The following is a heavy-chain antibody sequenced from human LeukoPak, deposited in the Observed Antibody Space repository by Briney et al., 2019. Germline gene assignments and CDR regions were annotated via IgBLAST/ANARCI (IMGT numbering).Heavy chain of an antibody. V-gene: IGHV1-8*03. J-gene: IGHJ6*03. CDR2: MNPNSGNT. D-gene: IGHD3-3*01. CDR3: ARGPSITIFGVVIIEHYYYYYMDV. Sequence: ASVKVSCKASGYTFTSYDINWVRQATGQGLEWMGWMNPNSGNTGYAQKFQGRVTITRNTSISTAYMELSSLRSEDTAVYYCARGPSITIFGVVIIEHYYYYYMDVWGKGTTVTVSS. CDR1: GYTFTSYD.